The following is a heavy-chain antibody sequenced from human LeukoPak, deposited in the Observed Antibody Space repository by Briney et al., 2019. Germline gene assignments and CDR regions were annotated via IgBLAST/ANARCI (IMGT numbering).Heavy chain of an antibody. D-gene: IGHD2-15*01. V-gene: IGHV3-30*03. CDR2: ISYDGSNK. CDR1: GFTFSSYG. J-gene: IGHJ4*02. CDR3: ALVVVAASTPFDY. Sequence: GGSLRLSCAASGFTFSSYGMHWVRQAPGKGLEWLAVISYDGSNKYYADSVKGRFTISRDNSKNTLYLQMNSLRAEDTAVYYCALVVVAASTPFDYWGQGTLVTVSS.